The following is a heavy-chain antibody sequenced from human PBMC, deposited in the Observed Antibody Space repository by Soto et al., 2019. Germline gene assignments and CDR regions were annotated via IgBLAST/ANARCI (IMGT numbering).Heavy chain of an antibody. D-gene: IGHD4-17*01. V-gene: IGHV4-30-4*02. CDR2: IHDSGNT. CDR1: CGSVSIGDYL. J-gene: IGHJ5*02. Sequence: SDTLSLTCTVFCGSVSIGDYLWSWIRQRPGKGLEWIGYIHDSGNTYYNPSLKSRVTISLDTSKNQFSLKVTSMTAADTAVYFCARARGGDSGDYASLFDRWGQGNLVTVSS. CDR3: ARARGGDSGDYASLFDR.